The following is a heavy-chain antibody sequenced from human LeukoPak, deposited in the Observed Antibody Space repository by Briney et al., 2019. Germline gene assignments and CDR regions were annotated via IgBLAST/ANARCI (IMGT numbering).Heavy chain of an antibody. J-gene: IGHJ4*02. Sequence: GGSLRLSCTVSGFTVSSNSMSWVRQAPGKGLEWVSFIYSDNTHYSDSVKGGFTISRDNSKNTLYLQMNSLRAEDTAVYYCARRAGAYSHPYDYWGQGTLVTVS. CDR1: GFTVSSNS. D-gene: IGHD4/OR15-4a*01. V-gene: IGHV3-53*01. CDR3: ARRAGAYSHPYDY. CDR2: IYSDNT.